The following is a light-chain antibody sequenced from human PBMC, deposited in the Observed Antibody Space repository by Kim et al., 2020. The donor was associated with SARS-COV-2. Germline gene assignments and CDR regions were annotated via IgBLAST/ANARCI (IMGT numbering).Light chain of an antibody. CDR1: SSDVGGYNF. CDR3: SSYTDDSTVI. Sequence: GQPLTLSCTGTSSDVGGYNFVSWYQQHPGKAPKLMIYDVSTRPSGVSNRFSGSKSGNTASLTISGLQAEDEADYYCSSYTDDSTVIFGGGTKLTVL. CDR2: DVS. V-gene: IGLV2-14*03. J-gene: IGLJ2*01.